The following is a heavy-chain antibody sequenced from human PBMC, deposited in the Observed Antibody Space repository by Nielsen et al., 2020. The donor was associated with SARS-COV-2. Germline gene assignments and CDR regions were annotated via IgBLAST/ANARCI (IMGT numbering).Heavy chain of an antibody. CDR3: AKSTGPTFYDYVWGSYRLGSDY. V-gene: IGHV3-23*01. D-gene: IGHD3-16*02. Sequence: GESLKISCAASGFMFTTYAMSWVRQAPGKGLEWVSGIIGSGGRTHYADSVKGRFTISRDNSKNTLYLQMNSLRGEDTAVYYCAKSTGPTFYDYVWGSYRLGSDYWGQGTLVTVSS. J-gene: IGHJ4*02. CDR1: GFMFTTYA. CDR2: IIGSGGRT.